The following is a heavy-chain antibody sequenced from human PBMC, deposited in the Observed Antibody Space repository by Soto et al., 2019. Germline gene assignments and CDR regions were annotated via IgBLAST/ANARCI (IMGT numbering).Heavy chain of an antibody. D-gene: IGHD2-2*01. CDR3: AKRGLGYCSTTSCRGRWFDP. J-gene: IGHJ5*02. V-gene: IGHV3-23*01. CDR2: ISGSGDST. Sequence: GGSLRLSCAASGFTFSNYAMSWVRRAPGKGLEWVSAISGSGDSTYYADSVKGRFTISRDNSKNTLYLQMNSLRAEDTAVYYCAKRGLGYCSTTSCRGRWFDPWGQGTLVTVSS. CDR1: GFTFSNYA.